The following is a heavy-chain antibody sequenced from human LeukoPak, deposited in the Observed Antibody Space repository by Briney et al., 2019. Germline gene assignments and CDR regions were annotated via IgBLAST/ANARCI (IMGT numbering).Heavy chain of an antibody. CDR1: GYSISSGYY. D-gene: IGHD6-19*01. J-gene: IGHJ4*02. CDR2: IYHSGST. V-gene: IGHV4-38-2*02. Sequence: SETLSLTCTVSGYSISSGYYWGWIRQPPGKGLEWIGSIYHSGSTYYNPSLKSRVTMSVDTSKNQFSLKLSSVTAADTAVYYCARDGQYSSGWYDDYWGQGTLVTVSS. CDR3: ARDGQYSSGWYDDY.